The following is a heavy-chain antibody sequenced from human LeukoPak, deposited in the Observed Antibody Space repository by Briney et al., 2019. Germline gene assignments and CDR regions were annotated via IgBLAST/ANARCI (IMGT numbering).Heavy chain of an antibody. J-gene: IGHJ4*02. CDR3: AKDGVAGKVMYYFDY. D-gene: IGHD6-19*01. V-gene: IGHV3-23*01. CDR1: GFTFSSYA. Sequence: LGGSLRLSCAASGFTFSSYAMNWVRQAPGKGLEWVSAISGRAGSTSYADSVKGRFTISRDNSKNTLYLQMNSLRAEDTAVYYCAKDGVAGKVMYYFDYWGQGTLVTVSS. CDR2: ISGRAGST.